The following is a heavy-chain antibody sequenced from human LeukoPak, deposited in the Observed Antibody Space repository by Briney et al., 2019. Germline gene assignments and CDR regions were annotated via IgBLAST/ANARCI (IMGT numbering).Heavy chain of an antibody. Sequence: GGSLRLSCAASGFTFSSYWMSWVRQAPGKGLEWVSAISGSGGSTYYADSVKGRFTVSRDNSKNTLYLQMNSLRAEDTAVYYCAKDETHYYDSSGYYQYWGQGTLVTVSS. D-gene: IGHD3-22*01. CDR2: ISGSGGST. V-gene: IGHV3-23*01. CDR1: GFTFSSYW. CDR3: AKDETHYYDSSGYYQY. J-gene: IGHJ4*02.